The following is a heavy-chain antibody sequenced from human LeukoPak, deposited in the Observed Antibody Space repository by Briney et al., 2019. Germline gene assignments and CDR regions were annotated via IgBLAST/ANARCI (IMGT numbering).Heavy chain of an antibody. CDR3: STWAFYHGLDV. D-gene: IGHD2/OR15-2a*01. V-gene: IGHV3-43*02. Sequence: GGSLRLSCAASGFSFGDYAMHWVRQIPGKGLECVAHIHADGGGTLYADSVNGRFTISRDNGKNFLYLQMNSLTSDDTALYYCSTWAFYHGLDVWGQGTAVTVSS. J-gene: IGHJ6*02. CDR1: GFSFGDYA. CDR2: IHADGGGT.